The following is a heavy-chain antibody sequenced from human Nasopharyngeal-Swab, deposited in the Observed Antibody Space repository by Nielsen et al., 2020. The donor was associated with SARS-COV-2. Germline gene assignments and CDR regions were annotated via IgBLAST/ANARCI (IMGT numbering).Heavy chain of an antibody. CDR1: GGSISSSTYY. CDR3: ATLSSSWYEYYFDY. V-gene: IGHV4-39*01. Sequence: GSLRLSYTVSGGSISSSTYYWAWIRQPPGKGLEWIGSIYYGGSTYYNPSLKSRVTISVDTSKNQFSLKLNSVTAADTAVYYCATLSSSWYEYYFDYWGQGTLVTVSS. J-gene: IGHJ4*02. D-gene: IGHD6-13*01. CDR2: IYYGGST.